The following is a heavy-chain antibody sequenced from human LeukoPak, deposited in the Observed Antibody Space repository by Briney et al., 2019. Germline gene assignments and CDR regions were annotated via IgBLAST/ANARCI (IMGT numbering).Heavy chain of an antibody. J-gene: IGHJ6*03. D-gene: IGHD3-10*01. CDR2: ISSSSSTI. CDR3: ARDLELLSPTYYYYYYMDV. V-gene: IGHV3-48*01. Sequence: GGSLRLSCAASGFTFSSYSMNWVRQAPGKGLEWVSYISSSSSTIYYADSVKGRFTISRDNAKNSLYLQMNSLRAEDTAVYYCARDLELLSPTYYYYYYMDVWGKGTTVTVSS. CDR1: GFTFSSYS.